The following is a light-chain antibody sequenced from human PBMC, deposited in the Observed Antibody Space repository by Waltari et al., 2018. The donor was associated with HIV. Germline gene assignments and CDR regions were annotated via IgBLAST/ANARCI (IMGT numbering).Light chain of an antibody. V-gene: IGKV1-5*03. Sequence: DIQMTQSPSTLSASVGDRVTITCRASQSINNWLAWYRQKPGKAPKLLISKVSSLESGVPSRFNGSGSGTEFTLTISSLQTDDFATYYCQQYNSYSRWTFGQGTKVEIK. CDR2: KVS. CDR1: QSINNW. CDR3: QQYNSYSRWT. J-gene: IGKJ1*01.